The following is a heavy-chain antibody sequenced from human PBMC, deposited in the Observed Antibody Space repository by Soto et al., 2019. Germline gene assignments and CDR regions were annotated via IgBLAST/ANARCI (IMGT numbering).Heavy chain of an antibody. D-gene: IGHD1-1*01. Sequence: PGGSLRLSCAASGFTFTSYAMSWVRQTPGKGLEWVSVISGSGGSTYYADSVKGRFTISRDNSKNTLYLQMNSLRAEDTAVYYCAKNIHTGYTTVPNFDYWGQGPLVTVPS. CDR2: ISGSGGST. J-gene: IGHJ4*02. CDR3: AKNIHTGYTTVPNFDY. CDR1: GFTFTSYA. V-gene: IGHV3-23*01.